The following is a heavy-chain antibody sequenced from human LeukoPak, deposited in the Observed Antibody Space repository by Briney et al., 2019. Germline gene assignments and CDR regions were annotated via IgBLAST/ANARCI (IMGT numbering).Heavy chain of an antibody. CDR1: GGTFSSYA. J-gene: IGHJ4*02. CDR3: ASSPDCSITSCYAFFDY. Sequence: SVKVSCKAFGGTFSSYAISWVRQAPGQGLEWMGRIIPIFGTANYAQKFQGRATITTDESTSTAYMELSSLRSEDTAVYYCASSPDCSITSCYAFFDYWGQGTLVTVSS. CDR2: IIPIFGTA. V-gene: IGHV1-69*05. D-gene: IGHD2-2*01.